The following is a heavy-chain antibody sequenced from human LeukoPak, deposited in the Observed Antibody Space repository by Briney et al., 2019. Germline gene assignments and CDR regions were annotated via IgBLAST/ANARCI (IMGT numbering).Heavy chain of an antibody. CDR1: GFTVSSNY. D-gene: IGHD3-22*01. V-gene: IGHV3-66*02. Sequence: GGSLRLSCAASGFTVSSNYMSWVRQAPGKRLEWVSVIYSGGSTYYADSVKGRFTISRDNSKNTLYLQMNSLRAEDTAVYYCARVSTYYYDSSGYYYDYWGQGTLVTVSS. J-gene: IGHJ4*02. CDR3: ARVSTYYYDSSGYYYDY. CDR2: IYSGGST.